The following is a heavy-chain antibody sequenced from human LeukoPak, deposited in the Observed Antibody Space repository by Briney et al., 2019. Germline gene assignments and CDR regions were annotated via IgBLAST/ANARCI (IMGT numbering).Heavy chain of an antibody. CDR1: GFTFSSYA. D-gene: IGHD6-19*01. J-gene: IGHJ3*02. Sequence: GGSLRLSCAASGFTFSSYAMSWVRQSPGKGREWFSAISGSGGSTYYADSVKGRFTISRDNSKNTLYLQMNSLRAEDTAVYYCAKALRLGAFDIWGQGTMVTVSS. CDR3: AKALRLGAFDI. CDR2: ISGSGGST. V-gene: IGHV3-23*01.